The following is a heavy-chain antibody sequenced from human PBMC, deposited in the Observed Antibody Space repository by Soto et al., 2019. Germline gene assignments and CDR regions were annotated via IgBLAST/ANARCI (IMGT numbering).Heavy chain of an antibody. CDR1: GFTFSTYS. CDR2: ISSRSDI. Sequence: GGSLRLSCVGSGFTFSTYSINWVRQAPGKGLEWVSSISSRSDIYYADSVKGRFTISRDNAKNSVSLQMNSLRTEDTAVYYCARDSGYGAGNSVNHYIDYWGHGTLVTVSS. J-gene: IGHJ4*01. CDR3: ARDSGYGAGNSVNHYIDY. D-gene: IGHD3-10*01. V-gene: IGHV3-21*01.